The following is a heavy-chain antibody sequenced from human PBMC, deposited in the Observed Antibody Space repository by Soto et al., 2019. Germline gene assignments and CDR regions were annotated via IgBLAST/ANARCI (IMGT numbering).Heavy chain of an antibody. CDR1: GYTFTGYY. CDR2: INPNSGGT. J-gene: IGHJ3*02. CDR3: ARVARTGDSIVAFDI. V-gene: IGHV1-2*04. D-gene: IGHD7-27*01. Sequence: ASVKVSCKASGYTFTGYYMHWVRQAPGQGLEWMGWINPNSGGTNYAQKFQGWVTMTRDTSISTAYMELSRLRSDDTAVYYCARVARTGDSIVAFDIWGQGTMVTVSS.